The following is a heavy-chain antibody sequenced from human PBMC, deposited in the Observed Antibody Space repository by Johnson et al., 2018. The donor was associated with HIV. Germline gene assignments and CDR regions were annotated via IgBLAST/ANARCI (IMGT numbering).Heavy chain of an antibody. Sequence: VQLVESGGGLVQPGGSLRLSCVASGFTFSRYWMSWVRQAPGKGLEWVANIKQDGSEKYYVDSVKGRFTISRDNAKNSLYLQMNSLTADDTAVYYCARDQAYSSSWEGVFDIWGQGTRVIVSS. CDR2: IKQDGSEK. CDR3: ARDQAYSSSWEGVFDI. V-gene: IGHV3-7*01. CDR1: GFTFSRYW. J-gene: IGHJ3*02. D-gene: IGHD6-13*01.